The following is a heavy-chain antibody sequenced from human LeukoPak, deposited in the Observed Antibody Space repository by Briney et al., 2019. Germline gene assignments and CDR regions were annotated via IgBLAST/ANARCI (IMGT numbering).Heavy chain of an antibody. V-gene: IGHV3-23*01. CDR3: VRRGDASSGWGDHDF. J-gene: IGHJ4*02. CDR2: IGGSGDKT. Sequence: PGGSLRLSCAASGFTFNRNAISWVRQPPGKGLEWVSPIGGSGDKTFYADSVKGRFTISRDNSKNMVHLQMNSLTGEDTALYYCVRRGDASSGWGDHDFWGQGALVTVSS. D-gene: IGHD6-19*01. CDR1: GFTFNRNA.